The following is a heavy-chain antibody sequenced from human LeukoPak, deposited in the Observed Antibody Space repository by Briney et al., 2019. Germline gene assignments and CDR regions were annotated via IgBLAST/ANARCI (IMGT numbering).Heavy chain of an antibody. V-gene: IGHV3-48*01. J-gene: IGHJ4*02. CDR1: GFPFIEYS. CDR3: ARGHNYAFDN. Sequence: GGSLRLSCTASGFPFIEYSRNWVRQAPGRGLEWISYIGIDSGNTKYADSVRGRFTISADKAKNSLYLQMNRLRVEDTAVYYCARGHNYAFDNWGQGTLVSVAS. CDR2: IGIDSGNT. D-gene: IGHD1-1*01.